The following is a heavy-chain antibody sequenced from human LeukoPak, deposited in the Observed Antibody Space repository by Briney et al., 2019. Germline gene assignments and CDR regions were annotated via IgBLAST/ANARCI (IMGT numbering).Heavy chain of an antibody. Sequence: PGGSLRLSCAASGFTFSSYWMSWVRQAPGKGLEWVANIKQDGSEKYYVDSVKGRFTISRDNAKNSLYLQMNSLRAEDTALYYCAKDGFEGLFDYWGQGTLVTVSS. CDR2: IKQDGSEK. CDR1: GFTFSSYW. CDR3: AKDGFEGLFDY. D-gene: IGHD3-9*01. J-gene: IGHJ4*02. V-gene: IGHV3-7*03.